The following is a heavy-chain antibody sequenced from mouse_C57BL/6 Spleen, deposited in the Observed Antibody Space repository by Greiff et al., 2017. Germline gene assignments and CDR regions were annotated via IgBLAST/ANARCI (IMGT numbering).Heavy chain of an antibody. D-gene: IGHD1-1*01. CDR2: INPNNGGT. V-gene: IGHV1-18*01. CDR1: GYTFTDYN. J-gene: IGHJ1*03. CDR3: ARRFYYYGSSFWYFDV. Sequence: VQLQPSGPELVKPGASVKIPCKASGYTFTDYNMDWVKQSHGKSLEWIGDINPNNGGTIYNQKFKGKATLTVDKSSSTAYMELRSLTSEDTAVYYCARRFYYYGSSFWYFDVWGTGTTVTVSS.